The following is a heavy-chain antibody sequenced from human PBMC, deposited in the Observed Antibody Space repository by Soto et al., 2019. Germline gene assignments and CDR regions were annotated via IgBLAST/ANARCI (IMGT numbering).Heavy chain of an antibody. D-gene: IGHD1-1*01. CDR1: GYTFTSYA. V-gene: IGHV1-3*01. CDR2: INAGNGNT. J-gene: IGHJ6*02. CDR3: ARVPTKLEDYYYYYGMDV. Sequence: ASVKVSCKASGYTFTSYAMHWVRQAPGQRLEWMGWINAGNGNTKYSQKFQGTVTITRDTSASTAYMELSSLRSEDKAVYYCARVPTKLEDYYYYYGMDVCGQGTTVTISS.